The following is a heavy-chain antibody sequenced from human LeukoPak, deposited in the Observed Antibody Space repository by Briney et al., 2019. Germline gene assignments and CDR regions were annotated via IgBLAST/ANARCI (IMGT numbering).Heavy chain of an antibody. J-gene: IGHJ4*02. Sequence: PGGSLRLSCAASGFTFSDYWMSWLRQAPGKGLEWVANIKKDGSEKSYVDSVRGRFTISRDNAKNSLYLQMNSLRAEDTAVFYCARYYYGSGTSFDYWGQGTLVTVSS. CDR1: GFTFSDYW. CDR2: IKKDGSEK. CDR3: ARYYYGSGTSFDY. D-gene: IGHD3-10*01. V-gene: IGHV3-7*01.